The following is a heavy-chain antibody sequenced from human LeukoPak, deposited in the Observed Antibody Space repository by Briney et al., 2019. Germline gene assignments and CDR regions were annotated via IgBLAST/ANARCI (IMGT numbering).Heavy chain of an antibody. V-gene: IGHV3-23*05. CDR1: GLTFSTYA. Sequence: GGSLRLSCATSGLTFSTYAMTWVRQAPGKGLEWVSAIDIYATKTNYADSVKGRFTISRDNSKNTLYLQMNSLRGEDTAIYYCARDYKADFWGQGTLVTVSS. CDR3: ARDYKADF. CDR2: IDIYATKT. J-gene: IGHJ4*02. D-gene: IGHD3-10*01.